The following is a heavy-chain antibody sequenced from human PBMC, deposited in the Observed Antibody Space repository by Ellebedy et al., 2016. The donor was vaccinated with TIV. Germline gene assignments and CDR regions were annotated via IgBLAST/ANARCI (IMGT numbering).Heavy chain of an antibody. CDR3: ATSYGGLNN. CDR1: GFAFNTYA. V-gene: IGHV3-23*01. Sequence: GGSLRLXXTASGFAFNTYAMTWVRQAPGKGLEWVSAISGPGSSTYYADSVKGRFTISRDNSKGTLYLEMNSLRREDTGVYYCATSYGGLNNWGQGTLVTVSS. CDR2: ISGPGSST. J-gene: IGHJ4*02. D-gene: IGHD4-23*01.